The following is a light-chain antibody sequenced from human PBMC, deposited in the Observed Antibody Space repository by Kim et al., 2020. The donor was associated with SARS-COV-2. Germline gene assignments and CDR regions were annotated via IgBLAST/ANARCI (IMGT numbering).Light chain of an antibody. J-gene: IGKJ1*01. CDR3: QQYNNWPWT. CDR2: GAS. CDR1: QSVSSY. V-gene: IGKV3-15*01. Sequence: VSPRETPTPAGRASQSVSSYFARYQQKPGHAPRLLIYGASTRATGIPARFSGSVSGTEFTLTISSLQSEYFAVYYCQQYNNWPWTFVQGTKVDI.